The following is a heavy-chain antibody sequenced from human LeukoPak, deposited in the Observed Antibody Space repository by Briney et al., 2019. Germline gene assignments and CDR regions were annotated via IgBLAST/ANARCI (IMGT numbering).Heavy chain of an antibody. J-gene: IGHJ4*02. Sequence: SETLSLTCTVSGASTSGYWGSWIRQPAGKGLEWIGRIYADADRDTNYNPSLKSRVTVSVDTSKNQFSLKLISVTAADTAVYYCARAPGGCGGTCPFDSWGQGVQVTVSS. D-gene: IGHD2-15*01. CDR2: IYADADRDT. CDR1: GASTSGYW. V-gene: IGHV4-4*07. CDR3: ARAPGGCGGTCPFDS.